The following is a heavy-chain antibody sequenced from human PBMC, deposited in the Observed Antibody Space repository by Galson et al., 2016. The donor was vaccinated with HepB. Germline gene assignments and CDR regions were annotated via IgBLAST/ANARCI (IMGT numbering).Heavy chain of an antibody. D-gene: IGHD6-13*01. CDR2: ISHDGSNK. V-gene: IGHV3-30-3*01. CDR3: VRGRKGAAAAGLLTYYFYYYGMDV. Sequence: SLRLSCAASRFTLSSYVMYWVRQAPGKGLEWVAVISHDGSNKYYADSVKGRFTISRDNAKNTLYLQMNSLRAEDTAVYYCVRGRKGAAAAGLLTYYFYYYGMDVWGQGTTVTVSS. CDR1: RFTLSSYV. J-gene: IGHJ6*02.